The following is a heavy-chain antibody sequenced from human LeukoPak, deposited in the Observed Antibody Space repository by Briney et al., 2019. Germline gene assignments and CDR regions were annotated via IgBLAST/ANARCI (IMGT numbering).Heavy chain of an antibody. D-gene: IGHD3-10*01. J-gene: IGHJ4*02. CDR1: GFTFSSYG. CDR2: ISYDGSNK. Sequence: PGGSLRLSCAASGFTFSSYGMNWVRQAPGKGLEWVAVISYDGSNKHYADSMKGRFTISRDNSKNTLYLQMNSLRAEDTAVYYCAKDPYGSGRYWIDYWGQGTLVTVSS. CDR3: AKDPYGSGRYWIDY. V-gene: IGHV3-30*18.